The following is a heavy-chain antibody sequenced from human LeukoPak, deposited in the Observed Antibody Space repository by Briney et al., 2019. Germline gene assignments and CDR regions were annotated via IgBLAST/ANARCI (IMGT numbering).Heavy chain of an antibody. CDR3: ARMLCSSGWYAGGNWFDP. CDR1: GYTFTSYG. D-gene: IGHD6-19*01. J-gene: IGHJ5*02. CDR2: ISAYNGNT. Sequence: ASVKVSCKASGYTFTSYGISWVRQAPGQGLEWMGRISAYNGNTNYAQKLQGRVTMTTDTSTSTAYMELRSLRSDDTAVYYCARMLCSSGWYAGGNWFDPWGQGTLVTVSS. V-gene: IGHV1-18*01.